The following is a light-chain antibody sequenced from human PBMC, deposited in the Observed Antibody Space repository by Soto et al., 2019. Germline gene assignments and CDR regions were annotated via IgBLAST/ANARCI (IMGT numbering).Light chain of an antibody. V-gene: IGKV1-39*01. J-gene: IGKJ1*01. CDR2: TAS. CDR1: QGISDY. CDR3: QQTYTFPWT. Sequence: DIRMTQSPSSLSASVGDTVTITCRASQGISDYLSWFQNKPGEAPKILIYTASSLQGGVPLRFSGAGSRTDFSLTISGLQPEDSATYYCQQTYTFPWTFGQGTRVDIK.